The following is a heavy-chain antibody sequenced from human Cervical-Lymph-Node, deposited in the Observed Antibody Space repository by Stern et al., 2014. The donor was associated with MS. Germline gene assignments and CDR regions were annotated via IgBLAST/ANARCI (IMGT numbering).Heavy chain of an antibody. V-gene: IGHV3-74*02. CDR1: GFTFSDHW. CDR2: VNSDGSGT. D-gene: IGHD3-16*01. J-gene: IGHJ4*02. CDR3: ARGGAGAIDY. Sequence: EVQLVESGGGSVPPGGSLRLSCAASGFTFSDHWMHWVRQAPGKGLGWVSYVNSDGSGTTYADSVKGRVTITRDNAKNTLYLQMDSLKAEDTAIYYCARGGAGAIDYWGPGTLVTVSS.